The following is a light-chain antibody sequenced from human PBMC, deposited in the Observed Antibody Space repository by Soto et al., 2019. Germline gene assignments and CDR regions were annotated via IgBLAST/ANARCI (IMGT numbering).Light chain of an antibody. CDR3: QQYNSYRT. CDR1: QAISIW. CDR2: DAS. Sequence: SPSSLSPSLGARVTITARARQAISIWLALYQQKPGKAPKLLIYDASILESGVPSRFSGSGSGTEFTLTISRLQTDDFATHYCQQYNSYRTFRPGTKVDI. J-gene: IGKJ1*01. V-gene: IGKV1-5*01.